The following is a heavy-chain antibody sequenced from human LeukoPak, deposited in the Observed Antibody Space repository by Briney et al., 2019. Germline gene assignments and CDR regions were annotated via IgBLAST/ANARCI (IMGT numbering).Heavy chain of an antibody. D-gene: IGHD5-24*01. V-gene: IGHV4-59*01. Sequence: PSETLSLTCVVSGGSISGYYWTWIRQPPGKGLEWIGYTYYRGNSSFNPSLRSRVTISVDMSKNQVSLKLTSVTAADTAVYYCARERLVDLATIFDYWGQGALVTVSS. J-gene: IGHJ4*02. CDR3: ARERLVDLATIFDY. CDR2: TYYRGNS. CDR1: GGSISGYY.